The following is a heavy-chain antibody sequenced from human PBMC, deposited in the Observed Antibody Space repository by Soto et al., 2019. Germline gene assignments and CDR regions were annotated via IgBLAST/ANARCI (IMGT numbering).Heavy chain of an antibody. V-gene: IGHV4-59*01. J-gene: IGHJ4*02. CDR3: ARDNTPLGY. CDR1: GGXICSYY. Sequence: SETLSLTCTVSGGXICSYYWSWIRQPPGKGLEWMGDIYYSGSTNYNPSLKSRVTISVDTSKNQFSLKLSSVTAADTAVYYCARDNTPLGYWGQGTLVTVSS. CDR2: IYYSGST.